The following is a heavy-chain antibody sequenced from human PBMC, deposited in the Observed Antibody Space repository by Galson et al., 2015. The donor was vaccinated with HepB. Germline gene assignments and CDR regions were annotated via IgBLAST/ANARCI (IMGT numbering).Heavy chain of an antibody. J-gene: IGHJ4*02. CDR1: GFTFSSYA. CDR3: AKAPNFGQQLVYFLVC. V-gene: IGHV3-23*01. CDR2: ISGSGGST. Sequence: SLRLSCAASGFTFSSYAMSWVRQAPGKGLEWVSAISGSGGSTYYADSVKGRFTISRDNSKNTLYLQMNSLRAEDTAVYYCAKAPNFGQQLVYFLVCWGQGTLVTVSS. D-gene: IGHD6-13*01.